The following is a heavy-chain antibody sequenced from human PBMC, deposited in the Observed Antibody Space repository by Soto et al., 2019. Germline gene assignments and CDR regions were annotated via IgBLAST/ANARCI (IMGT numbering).Heavy chain of an antibody. D-gene: IGHD2-15*01. CDR3: ARDKESYCSGGSCGYGTPEHMDV. J-gene: IGHJ6*02. Sequence: SVKVSCKASGGSFSSYAISWVRQAPGQGLEWMGGNSPNFGTANYAQKFKGRVTITADKSTSTAYMALSSLRSEDTAVYYCARDKESYCSGGSCGYGTPEHMDVWGQGTTVTVSS. CDR2: NSPNFGTA. V-gene: IGHV1-69*06. CDR1: GGSFSSYA.